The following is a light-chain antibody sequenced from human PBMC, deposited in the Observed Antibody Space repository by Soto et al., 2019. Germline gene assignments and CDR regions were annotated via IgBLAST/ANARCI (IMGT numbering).Light chain of an antibody. V-gene: IGLV1-40*01. CDR1: SSNIGAPYD. Sequence: QPVLTQPPSVSGSPGQRVTISCTGNSSNIGAPYDVHWYQQLPGTVPKLLISGNSHRPSGVPDRFSGSKSGPSASLAITGLQAEDEADYYCQSYDSSLTGWVFGGGTKVTVL. CDR3: QSYDSSLTGWV. CDR2: GNS. J-gene: IGLJ3*02.